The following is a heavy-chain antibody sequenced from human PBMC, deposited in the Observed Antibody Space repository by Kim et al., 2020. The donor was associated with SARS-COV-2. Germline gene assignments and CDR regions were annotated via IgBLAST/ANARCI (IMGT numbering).Heavy chain of an antibody. V-gene: IGHV5-51*01. CDR2: IYPGDSDT. CDR3: ARRVAGYSYGHNWFDP. D-gene: IGHD5-18*01. CDR1: GYSFTSYW. Sequence: GESLKISCKGSGYSFTSYWIGWVRQMPGKGLEWMGIIYPGDSDTRYSPSFQGQVTISADKSISTAYLQWSSLKASDTAMYYCARRVAGYSYGHNWFDPWGQGTLVTVSS. J-gene: IGHJ5*02.